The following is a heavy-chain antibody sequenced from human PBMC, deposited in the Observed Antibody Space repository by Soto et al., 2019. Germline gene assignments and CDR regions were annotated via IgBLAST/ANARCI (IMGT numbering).Heavy chain of an antibody. J-gene: IGHJ5*02. CDR2: LYFNGGT. CDR1: GGPINSPDYY. V-gene: IGHV4-30-4*01. CDR3: ARGISKYSSWYEPHTWFDA. D-gene: IGHD6-13*01. Sequence: QVQLQESGPGLVKPSQTLSLTCNVSGGPINSPDYYWTWIRQSPGKGLEWIGYLYFNGGTQYNPSIRTTISMSLDTSKKHFSLKMRSVTGADTAVYYCARGISKYSSWYEPHTWFDALGQGALVTVSS.